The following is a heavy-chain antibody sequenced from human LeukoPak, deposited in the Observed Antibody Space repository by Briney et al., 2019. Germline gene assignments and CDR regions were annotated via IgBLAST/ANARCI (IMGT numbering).Heavy chain of an antibody. Sequence: GGSLRLSCAVPGFTVSSNYMNWVRQAPGKGLEWVSIIYSGGSTYYTDSVKGRFTISRDNSKNTLYLQMNSPRAKDTAVYYCARHDGGYGPFDYWGQGTLVTVSS. D-gene: IGHD5-12*01. CDR3: ARHDGGYGPFDY. V-gene: IGHV3-53*01. CDR1: GFTVSSNY. CDR2: IYSGGST. J-gene: IGHJ4*02.